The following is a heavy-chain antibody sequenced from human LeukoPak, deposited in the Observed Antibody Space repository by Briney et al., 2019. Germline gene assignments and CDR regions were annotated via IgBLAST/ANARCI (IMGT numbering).Heavy chain of an antibody. D-gene: IGHD3-22*01. CDR3: AREVSFRDYYDSSGYNY. CDR1: GFTFSSYS. Sequence: GGSLRLSCAASGFTFSSYSMNWVRQAPGKGLEWVSYISSSSTTIYYADSVKGRFTISRDDAKNSLYLQMNSLRDEDTAVYYCAREVSFRDYYDSSGYNYWGQGTLVTVSS. CDR2: ISSSSTTI. J-gene: IGHJ4*02. V-gene: IGHV3-48*02.